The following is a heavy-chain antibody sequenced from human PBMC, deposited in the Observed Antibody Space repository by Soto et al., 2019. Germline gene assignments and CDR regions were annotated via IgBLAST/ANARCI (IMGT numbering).Heavy chain of an antibody. V-gene: IGHV3-30-3*01. D-gene: IGHD5-18*01. CDR2: ISYDGSNK. J-gene: IGHJ6*02. CDR3: ARDTWIQLWLSHYYYGMDV. Sequence: GESLKISCAASGFTFGSYAMHWVRQAPGKGLEWVAVISYDGSNKYYADSVKGRFTISRDNSKNTLYLQMNSLRAEDTAVYYCARDTWIQLWLSHYYYGMDVWGQGTTVTVSS. CDR1: GFTFGSYA.